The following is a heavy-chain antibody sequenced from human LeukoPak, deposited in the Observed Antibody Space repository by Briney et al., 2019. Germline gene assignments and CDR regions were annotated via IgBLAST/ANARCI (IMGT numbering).Heavy chain of an antibody. CDR2: IYHSGST. V-gene: IGHV4-30-2*01. CDR3: ARDNYGLFDY. J-gene: IGHJ4*02. Sequence: PSDTLSLTCAVSGGSISSGGYSWSWIRQPPGKGLEWIGYIYHSGSTYYNPSLKSRVTISVDRSKNQFSLKLSSVTAADTAVYYCARDNYGLFDYWGQGTLVTVSS. CDR1: GGSISSGGYS. D-gene: IGHD4-11*01.